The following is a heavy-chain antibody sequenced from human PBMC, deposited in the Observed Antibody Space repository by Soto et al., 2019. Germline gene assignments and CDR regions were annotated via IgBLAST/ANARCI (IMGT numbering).Heavy chain of an antibody. CDR2: IYYRGST. CDR3: ARDRYGDYAENYFDY. D-gene: IGHD4-17*01. CDR1: GGSISSGGYY. V-gene: IGHV4-31*03. Sequence: QVQLQESGPGLVKPSQTLSLTCTVSGGSISSGGYYWSWIRQHPGKGLAWIGYIYYRGSTYYNPSLKIRVTIAVATSKNRFSLKLSSVTAADTAVYYCARDRYGDYAENYFDYWGQGTLVTVSS. J-gene: IGHJ4*02.